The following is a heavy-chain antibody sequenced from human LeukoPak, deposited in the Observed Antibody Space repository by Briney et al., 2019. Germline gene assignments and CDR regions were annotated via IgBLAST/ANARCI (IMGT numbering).Heavy chain of an antibody. CDR2: IYYSGST. Sequence: SETLSLTCTVSGGSLSSYYWSWIRQPPGKGLEWIGYIYYSGSTNYNPSLKSRVTISVDTSKNQFSLKLSSVTAADTAVYYCARDRGAAPFDYWGQGTLVTVSS. D-gene: IGHD3-10*01. J-gene: IGHJ4*02. CDR3: ARDRGAAPFDY. CDR1: GGSLSSYY. V-gene: IGHV4-59*01.